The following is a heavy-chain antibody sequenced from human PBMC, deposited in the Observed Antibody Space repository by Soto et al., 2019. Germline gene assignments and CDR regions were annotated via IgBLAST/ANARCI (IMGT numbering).Heavy chain of an antibody. J-gene: IGHJ4*02. Sequence: GGSLRLSCAASGFTFSSYAMHWVRQAPGKGLEWVAVISYDGSNKYYADSVKGRFTISRDNSKNTLYLQMNSLRAEDTAVYYCARVAMGATRQGFDYWGQGTLVTVSS. CDR1: GFTFSSYA. CDR3: ARVAMGATRQGFDY. V-gene: IGHV3-30-3*01. CDR2: ISYDGSNK. D-gene: IGHD1-26*01.